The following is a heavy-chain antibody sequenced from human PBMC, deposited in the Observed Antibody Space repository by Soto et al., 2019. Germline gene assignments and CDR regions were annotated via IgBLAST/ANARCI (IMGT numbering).Heavy chain of an antibody. CDR2: IRAYNGNT. D-gene: IGHD2-2*01. J-gene: IGHJ4*02. Sequence: ASVKVSCKASGYTFTSYCISWVRQAPGQGLEWMGWIRAYNGNTNYPQKLRGRVTMTTDTSTSTVYLELRSLRSDDTAVYYCAREGPPSWNWGQGTLVTVSS. CDR1: GYTFTSYC. CDR3: AREGPPSWN. V-gene: IGHV1-18*01.